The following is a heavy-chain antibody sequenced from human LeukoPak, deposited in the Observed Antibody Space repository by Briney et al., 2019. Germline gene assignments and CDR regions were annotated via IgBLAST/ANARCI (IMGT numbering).Heavy chain of an antibody. CDR2: IWYDEITK. Sequence: GSLRLSCAASGFIFSSYGMHWVRQAPGKGLEWVAFIWYDEITKNYADSVKGRFTISRDNSKNTLYVQMNSLRPDDTAVYYCAKDSSDYYFDYWGQGTLVTVSS. CDR1: GFIFSSYG. CDR3: AKDSSDYYFDY. D-gene: IGHD3-22*01. V-gene: IGHV3-30*02. J-gene: IGHJ4*02.